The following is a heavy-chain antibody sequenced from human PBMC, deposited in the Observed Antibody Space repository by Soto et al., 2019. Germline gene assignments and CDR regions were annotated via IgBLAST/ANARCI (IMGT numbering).Heavy chain of an antibody. J-gene: IGHJ4*02. CDR3: ARDLGSSGLTYYFDY. CDR1: GYTFTGYY. CDR2: INPNSGGT. D-gene: IGHD6-19*01. V-gene: IGHV1-2*04. Sequence: GASVKVSCKGSGYTFTGYYMHWVRQAPGQGLEWMGWINPNSGGTNYAQKFQGWVTMTRDTSISTAYMELSRLRSDDTAVYYCARDLGSSGLTYYFDYWGQGTLVTVSS.